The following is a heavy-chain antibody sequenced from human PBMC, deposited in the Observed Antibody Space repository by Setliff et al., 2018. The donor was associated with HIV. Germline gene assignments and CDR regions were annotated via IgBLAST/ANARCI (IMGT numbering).Heavy chain of an antibody. CDR2: ITAYSGVT. D-gene: IGHD3-10*01. V-gene: IGHV1-18*01. Sequence: VASVKVSCKASGVTFTTYTITWVRQAPGQGLEWLGWITAYSGVTNYAQSLQGRVTMTADTSTSTAYMELRSLTSDDTAVYYCARDRLISVVRGLSDSWGQGTLVTVS. CDR3: ARDRLISVVRGLSDS. CDR1: GVTFTTYT. J-gene: IGHJ4*02.